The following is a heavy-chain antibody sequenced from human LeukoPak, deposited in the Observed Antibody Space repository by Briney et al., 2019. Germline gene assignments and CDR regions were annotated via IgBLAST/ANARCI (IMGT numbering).Heavy chain of an antibody. V-gene: IGHV4-59*11. D-gene: IGHD4-17*01. J-gene: IGHJ3*01. CDR2: ISYIGST. CDR3: ARDPTTVTKGLDV. Sequence: SETLSLTCTVSGGSFSSHYWSWIRQPPGKGLEWIGYISYIGSTNYNPSLKSRVTISVDTSKKQFSLKLSSVTAADTAVYYCARDPTTVTKGLDVWGQGTMVTASS. CDR1: GGSFSSHY.